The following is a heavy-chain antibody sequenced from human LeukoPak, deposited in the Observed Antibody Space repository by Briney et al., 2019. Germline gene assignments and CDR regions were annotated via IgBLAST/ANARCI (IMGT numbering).Heavy chain of an antibody. CDR2: IHYSGDT. D-gene: IGHD4-23*01. Sequence: SQTLSLTCAVAGGSSRSGDYFWSWIRHPPGKGLEWIGHIHYSGDTYYNPSLKSRFSISVDTSKNQFSLKLSSVTAADTAVYYCARENNDYGGKKAFDYWGQGTLVTVSS. J-gene: IGHJ4*02. CDR1: GGSSRSGDYF. CDR3: ARENNDYGGKKAFDY. V-gene: IGHV4-30-4*01.